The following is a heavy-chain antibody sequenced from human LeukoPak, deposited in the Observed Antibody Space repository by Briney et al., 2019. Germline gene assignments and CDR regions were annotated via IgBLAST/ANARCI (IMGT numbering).Heavy chain of an antibody. J-gene: IGHJ4*02. CDR2: VSGGGTT. CDR1: GFTFSTYA. CDR3: ATGGIFGELLNY. D-gene: IGHD3-10*01. V-gene: IGHV3-23*01. Sequence: GSLRLSCTASGFTFSTYAMSWVRQAPEKGLEWVSGVSGGGTTYSADSMKGRFTISRDNSKNTLYLQMDSLRVEDTAVYYCATGGIFGELLNYWGQGTLVTVSS.